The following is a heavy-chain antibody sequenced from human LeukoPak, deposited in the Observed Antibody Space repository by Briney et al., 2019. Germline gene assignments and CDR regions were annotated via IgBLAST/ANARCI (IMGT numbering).Heavy chain of an antibody. Sequence: ASVKVSCKASGYTFTDYYIHWVRQAPGQGLEWMGRINPKSGGTNYAQNFQGWVTMTRDTSISTAYMELSRLKSVDTAVYYCARDFRQLERQANWFDTWGQGTLVTVSP. CDR3: ARDFRQLERQANWFDT. V-gene: IGHV1-2*04. D-gene: IGHD1-1*01. CDR2: INPKSGGT. J-gene: IGHJ5*02. CDR1: GYTFTDYY.